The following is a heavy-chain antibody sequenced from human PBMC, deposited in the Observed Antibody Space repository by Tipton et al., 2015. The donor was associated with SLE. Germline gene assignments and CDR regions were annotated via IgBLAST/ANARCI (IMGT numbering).Heavy chain of an antibody. CDR1: GDSINRGDYY. Sequence: TLSLTCIVSGDSINRGDYYWTWIRQPAGKPLEWIGHMYTTWDTNYNPSLNGRVTISMDTSKSQFSLKLTSVSAADTAVYYCAREVIEVDLALIPGAENRFYYNGLDVWGQGTTVTVSS. J-gene: IGHJ6*02. CDR2: MYTTWDT. D-gene: IGHD1-26*01. V-gene: IGHV4-61*09. CDR3: AREVIEVDLALIPGAENRFYYNGLDV.